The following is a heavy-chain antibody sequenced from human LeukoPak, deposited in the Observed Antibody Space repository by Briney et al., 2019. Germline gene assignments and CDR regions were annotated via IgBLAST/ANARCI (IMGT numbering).Heavy chain of an antibody. V-gene: IGHV3-21*01. CDR3: ARLAVAGPFDY. Sequence: GGSPRLSCAASGFTFSSYSMNWVRQAPGKGLEWVSSISSSSSYMYYADSVKGRFTISRDNAKNSLYLQMNSLRAEDTAVYYCARLAVAGPFDYWGQGTLVTVSS. J-gene: IGHJ4*02. CDR1: GFTFSSYS. D-gene: IGHD6-19*01. CDR2: ISSSSSYM.